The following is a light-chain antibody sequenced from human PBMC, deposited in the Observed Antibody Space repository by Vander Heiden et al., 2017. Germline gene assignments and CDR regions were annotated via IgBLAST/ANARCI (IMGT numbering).Light chain of an antibody. CDR2: AAS. J-gene: IGKJ1*01. Sequence: EMVMTQPPVTLSVSPGERATLSCRASQSVNYNLAWYQQKPGQAPRLLFYAASTRATGVPARFSGRGSGTEFTLTISSLESEDFAVYYCQQYDQWPTWTFGHGTKVEI. CDR1: QSVNYN. CDR3: QQYDQWPTWT. V-gene: IGKV3-15*01.